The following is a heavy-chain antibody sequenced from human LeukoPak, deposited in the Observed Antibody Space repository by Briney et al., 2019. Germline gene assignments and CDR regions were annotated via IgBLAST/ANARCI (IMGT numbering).Heavy chain of an antibody. V-gene: IGHV4-39*01. D-gene: IGHD4-17*01. Sequence: SETLSLTCTVSGGSIGSYYWGWIRQPPGKGLEWIGSIYYSGSTYYNPSLKSRVTISVDTSKNQFSLKLSSVTAADTAVYYCARGAYGDYVPDYWGQGTLVTVSS. J-gene: IGHJ4*02. CDR2: IYYSGST. CDR3: ARGAYGDYVPDY. CDR1: GGSIGSYY.